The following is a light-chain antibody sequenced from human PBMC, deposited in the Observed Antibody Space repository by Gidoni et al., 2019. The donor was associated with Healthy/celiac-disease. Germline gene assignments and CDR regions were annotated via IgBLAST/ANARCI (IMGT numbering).Light chain of an antibody. CDR1: SSDVGGYNY. Sequence: QPALTQPASVSRPPGQSITISCTGTSSDVGGYNYVSWYQQHPGKAPKLMIYEVSNRPSGVSNRFSGSKSGNTASLTISGLQAEDGADYYCSSYTSSSTLDVVFGGGTKLTVL. CDR3: SSYTSSSTLDVV. J-gene: IGLJ2*01. V-gene: IGLV2-14*01. CDR2: EVS.